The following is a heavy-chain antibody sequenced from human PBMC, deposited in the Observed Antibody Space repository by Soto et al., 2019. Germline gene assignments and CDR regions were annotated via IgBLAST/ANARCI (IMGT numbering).Heavy chain of an antibody. J-gene: IGHJ6*02. CDR1: GASISSSSYY. Sequence: PSETLSLTCTVSGASISSSSYYWGWIRQPPGKGLEWIGSIYYSGSTYYNPSLKSRVTISVDTSKNQFSLKLSSVTAADTAVYYCACPDKDIVLVPAAVGDYYYGMDVWGQGTTVTVS. CDR2: IYYSGST. V-gene: IGHV4-39*01. D-gene: IGHD2-2*01. CDR3: ACPDKDIVLVPAAVGDYYYGMDV.